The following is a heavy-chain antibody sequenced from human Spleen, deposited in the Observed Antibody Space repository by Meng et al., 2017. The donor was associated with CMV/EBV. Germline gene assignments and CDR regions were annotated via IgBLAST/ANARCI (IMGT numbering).Heavy chain of an antibody. V-gene: IGHV1-46*01. CDR3: ASPPSGSYPDAFDM. Sequence: ASVKVSCKASGYTFTTYYMHWVRQAPGQGLEWMGIINPSGGSTTYAQKFQGRVTMARDTSTSTVYMELSSLRSEDTAVYYCASPPSGSYPDAFDMWGQGTMVTVSS. CDR2: INPSGGST. D-gene: IGHD1-26*01. CDR1: GYTFTTYY. J-gene: IGHJ3*02.